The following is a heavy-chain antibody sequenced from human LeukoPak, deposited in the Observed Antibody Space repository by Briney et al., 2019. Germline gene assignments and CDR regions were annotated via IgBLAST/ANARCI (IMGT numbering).Heavy chain of an antibody. J-gene: IGHJ3*02. Sequence: ASVKVSCKASGYTFTGYYMHWVRQAPGQGLEWMGWINPNSGGTNYAQKFQGRVTMTRDTSISTAYLQWSSLKASDTAMYYCASHHSSSWSSHDAFDIWGQGTMVTVSS. V-gene: IGHV1-2*02. CDR3: ASHHSSSWSSHDAFDI. D-gene: IGHD6-13*01. CDR1: GYTFTGYY. CDR2: INPNSGGT.